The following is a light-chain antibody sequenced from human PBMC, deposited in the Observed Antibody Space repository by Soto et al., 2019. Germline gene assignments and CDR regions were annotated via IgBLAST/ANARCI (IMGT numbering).Light chain of an antibody. CDR1: QSVSSR. Sequence: EIVMTQSPGTLSLSPGERATLSCRASQSVSSRLAWYQQKPGQAPRLLISGASSRATGIPDRFSGSGSGTDFTLTISRLESEDFALYYCQQYVTSASTFGQGTRLEIK. CDR2: GAS. CDR3: QQYVTSAST. V-gene: IGKV3-20*01. J-gene: IGKJ5*01.